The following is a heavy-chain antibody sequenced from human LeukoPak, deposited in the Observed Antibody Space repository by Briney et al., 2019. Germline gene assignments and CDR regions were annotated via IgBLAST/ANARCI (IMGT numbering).Heavy chain of an antibody. Sequence: GGSLRLSCAASGFTFSTYSMNWVRQAPGKGLEWVSSISGSSSYIYYADSVKGRFTIPRDSAQNSLYLQMNSLRAEDTAVYYCARGQSYGWFDPWGQGTLVTVSS. D-gene: IGHD5-18*01. J-gene: IGHJ5*02. CDR3: ARGQSYGWFDP. V-gene: IGHV3-21*01. CDR1: GFTFSTYS. CDR2: ISGSSSYI.